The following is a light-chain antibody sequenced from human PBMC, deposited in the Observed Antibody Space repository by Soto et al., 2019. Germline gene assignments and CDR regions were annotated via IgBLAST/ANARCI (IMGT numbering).Light chain of an antibody. CDR1: SSDVGGSDY. Sequence: QSALTQTASVSGSPGQSITISCTGTSSDVGGSDYVSWYQQHPGKAPKLMIYEVGNRPSGISDRFSGSKSANTASLTISGLQAEDEADYYCSSYTTSSTLVVFGGGTKLTVL. CDR3: SSYTTSSTLVV. J-gene: IGLJ2*01. CDR2: EVG. V-gene: IGLV2-14*01.